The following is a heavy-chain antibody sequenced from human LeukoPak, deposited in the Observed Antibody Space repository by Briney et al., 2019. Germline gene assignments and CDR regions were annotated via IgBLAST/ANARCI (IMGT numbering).Heavy chain of an antibody. CDR3: AKGTYYYDSSGPWGSFDI. D-gene: IGHD3-22*01. CDR1: GFTFDDYA. V-gene: IGHV3-9*01. CDR2: ISWNSGSI. J-gene: IGHJ3*02. Sequence: GRSLRLSCAASGFTFDDYAMHWVRQAPGKGLEWVSGISWNSGSIVYADSVKGRFTISRDNAKNSLYLQMNSLRAEDTALYYCAKGTYYYDSSGPWGSFDIWGQGTMVTVSS.